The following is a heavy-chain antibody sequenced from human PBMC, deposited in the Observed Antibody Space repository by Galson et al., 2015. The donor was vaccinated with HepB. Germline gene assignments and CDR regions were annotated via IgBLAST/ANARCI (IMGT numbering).Heavy chain of an antibody. J-gene: IGHJ6*02. CDR2: ISGSGGST. D-gene: IGHD3-3*01. V-gene: IGHV3-23*01. CDR3: AKAQYYDFWSGYYPRYYYYGMDA. CDR1: GFTFSSYA. Sequence: SLRLSCAASGFTFSSYAMSWVRQAPGKGLEWVSAISGSGGSTYYADSVKGRFTISRDNSKNTLYLQMNSLRAEDTAVYYCAKAQYYDFWSGYYPRYYYYGMDAWGQGTTVTVSS.